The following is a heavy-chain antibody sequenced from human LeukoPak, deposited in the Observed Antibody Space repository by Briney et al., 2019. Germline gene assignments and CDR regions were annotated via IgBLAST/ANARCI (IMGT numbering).Heavy chain of an antibody. CDR1: GFTFSSYA. J-gene: IGHJ4*02. CDR3: AKDLDHYYYDSSGYY. D-gene: IGHD3-22*01. CDR2: ISGSGGST. Sequence: PGGSLRLSCAASGFTFSSYAMSWVRQAPGKGPEWVSAISGSGGSTYYADSVKGRFTISRDNSKNTLYLQMNSLRAEDTAVYYCAKDLDHYYYDSSGYYWGQGTLVTVSS. V-gene: IGHV3-23*01.